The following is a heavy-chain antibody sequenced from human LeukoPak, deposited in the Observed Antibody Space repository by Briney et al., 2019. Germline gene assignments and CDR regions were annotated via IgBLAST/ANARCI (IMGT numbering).Heavy chain of an antibody. V-gene: IGHV1-18*01. CDR3: ARDQDSLVRGVIGY. CDR2: IGPYNGNT. J-gene: IGHJ4*02. Sequence: ASVKVSCKASGYTFTGDGISWVRQAPGQGLEWMGWIGPYNGNTNYAQNLQGRVTMTTDTSTSTAYMELGSLGSDDTAVYYCARDQDSLVRGVIGYWGQGTLVTVSS. CDR1: GYTFTGDG. D-gene: IGHD3-10*01.